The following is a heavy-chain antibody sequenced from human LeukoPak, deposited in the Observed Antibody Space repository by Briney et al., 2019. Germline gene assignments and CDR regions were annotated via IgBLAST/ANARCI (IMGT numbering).Heavy chain of an antibody. Sequence: GGSLRLSCAASGFTFKSYWMHWVRQAPGKGLVWVSRINSDGSRTAYADSVKGRFSISRDNAKNTLYLQMNSLRVEDTAVYYCARGYGDWFDPWGQGTLDTVSS. CDR3: ARGYGDWFDP. CDR1: GFTFKSYW. D-gene: IGHD3-10*01. J-gene: IGHJ5*02. CDR2: INSDGSRT. V-gene: IGHV3-74*01.